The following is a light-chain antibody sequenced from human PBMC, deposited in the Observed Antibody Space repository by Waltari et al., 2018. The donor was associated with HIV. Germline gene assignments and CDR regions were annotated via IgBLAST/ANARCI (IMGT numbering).Light chain of an antibody. CDR3: QHYVTFPYT. V-gene: IGKV1D-16*01. J-gene: IGKJ2*01. CDR2: GAS. CDR1: QGIRSW. Sequence: DIQMTQSPPSLSASVGDPVTITCRASQGIRSWLAWHQQQPGKAPKPLIYGASSVQTGVPSRFSGSGTGTHFTLTISCLQPEDFATYYCQHYVTFPYTFGQGTRLEIK.